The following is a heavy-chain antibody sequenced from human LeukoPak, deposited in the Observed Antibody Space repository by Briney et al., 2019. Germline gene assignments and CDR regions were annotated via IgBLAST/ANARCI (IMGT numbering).Heavy chain of an antibody. Sequence: SETLSLTCTVSGGSISSYYWSWIRQPPGKGLEWIGEINHSGSTNYNPSLKSRVTISVDTSKNQFSLKLSSVTAADTAVYYCARVQMRGYYGSGSYFNAFDIWGQGTMVTVSS. CDR1: GGSISSYY. V-gene: IGHV4-34*01. CDR2: INHSGST. D-gene: IGHD3-10*01. CDR3: ARVQMRGYYGSGSYFNAFDI. J-gene: IGHJ3*02.